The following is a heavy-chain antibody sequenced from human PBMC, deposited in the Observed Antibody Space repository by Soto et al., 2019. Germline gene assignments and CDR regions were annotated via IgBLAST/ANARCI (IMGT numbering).Heavy chain of an antibody. CDR3: ASRERVDAFDV. CDR1: GGTIISHA. CDR2: IIPILGSA. J-gene: IGHJ3*01. D-gene: IGHD1-26*01. Sequence: QVQLVQSGAEVKRPGSSVKVSCKASGGTIISHAISWVRQAPGQGLEWMGGIIPILGSANYAQKFQDRLTIIADASTSPTYMELSSLRSDDAAVYSCASRERVDAFDVWGQGTLVTVSS. V-gene: IGHV1-69*01.